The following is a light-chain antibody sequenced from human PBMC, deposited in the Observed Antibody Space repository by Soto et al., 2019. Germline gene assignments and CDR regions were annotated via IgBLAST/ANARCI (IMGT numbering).Light chain of an antibody. V-gene: IGKV3-20*01. CDR1: QNVSSY. CDR2: DAS. J-gene: IGKJ5*01. Sequence: EVVLTQSPGTLSSSPGERATLSCRASQNVSSYVAWYQQKPGQSPRLLIYDASKRATGIPARFSGSGSGADFTLTISRLEPEDFAVYYCQQYGNSPITFGQGTRLEIK. CDR3: QQYGNSPIT.